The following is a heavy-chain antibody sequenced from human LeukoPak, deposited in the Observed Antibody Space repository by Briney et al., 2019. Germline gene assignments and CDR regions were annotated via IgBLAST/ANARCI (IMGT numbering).Heavy chain of an antibody. CDR2: MSECGDYT. D-gene: IGHD2-8*01. Sequence: GGSLTLSCAGYGFTFSSYAMGWVRQAPGQGLGWVSVMSECGDYTSYADSVRGRFSISRDHYRHTLYLQMISLRPEDKDVYYCARDTSIGKYCSNGVCSPFDYWGQGTLVTVSS. CDR1: GFTFSSYA. V-gene: IGHV3-23*01. J-gene: IGHJ4*02. CDR3: ARDTSIGKYCSNGVCSPFDY.